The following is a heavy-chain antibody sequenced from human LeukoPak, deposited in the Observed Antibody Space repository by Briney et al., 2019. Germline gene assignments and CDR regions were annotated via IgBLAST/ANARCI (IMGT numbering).Heavy chain of an antibody. D-gene: IGHD3-22*01. CDR2: INPNSGGT. CDR1: GYTFTGHY. Sequence: GASVKVSYKASGYTFTGHYMHWVRQAPGQGLEWMGWINPNSGGTNYAEKFQGRVTMTRDTSISTAYMELSRLRSDDTAVYYCARGSLIVVGDFDYWGQGTLVTVSS. V-gene: IGHV1-2*02. CDR3: ARGSLIVVGDFDY. J-gene: IGHJ4*02.